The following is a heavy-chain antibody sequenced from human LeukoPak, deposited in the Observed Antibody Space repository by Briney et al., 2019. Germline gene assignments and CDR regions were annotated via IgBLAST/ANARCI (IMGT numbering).Heavy chain of an antibody. Sequence: PGGSLRLSCAASGFTFINAWMTWVRQAPGKGLEWVGRIKSKIDGWTTDYAAPVKGRFTISRDDSKNTLYLQMNSLKTEDTAVYYCTADPPGYSSGIDYWGQGTLVTVSS. J-gene: IGHJ4*02. CDR1: GFTFINAW. V-gene: IGHV3-15*01. D-gene: IGHD6-19*01. CDR2: IKSKIDGWTT. CDR3: TADPPGYSSGIDY.